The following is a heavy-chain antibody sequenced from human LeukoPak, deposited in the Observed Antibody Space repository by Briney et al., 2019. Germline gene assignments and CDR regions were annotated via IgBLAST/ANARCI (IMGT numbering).Heavy chain of an antibody. CDR3: ARDSHCSSTSCYPDY. V-gene: IGHV1-69*13. CDR1: GGTFSSYA. CDR2: IIPTFGTA. D-gene: IGHD2-2*01. Sequence: SVKVSCKASGGTFSSYAISWVRQAPGQGLEWMGGIIPTFGTANYAQKFQGRVTITADESTSTAYMELSGLRSEDTAVYYCARDSHCSSTSCYPDYWGQGTLVTVSS. J-gene: IGHJ4*02.